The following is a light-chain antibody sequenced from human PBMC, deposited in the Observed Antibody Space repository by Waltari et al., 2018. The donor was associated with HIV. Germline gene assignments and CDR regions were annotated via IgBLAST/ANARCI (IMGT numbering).Light chain of an antibody. CDR1: SGSIASNY. J-gene: IGLJ3*02. CDR3: QSYDSITWV. V-gene: IGLV6-57*02. CDR2: EHT. Sequence: NFMLTQPHSVSESPGKTVTISCTGSSGSIASNYVQWYQQRPGSAPTTVIYEHTQSPSGVPERFSGSIDSSSNSASLTISGLKTEDEADYYCQSYDSITWVFGGGTKLTVL.